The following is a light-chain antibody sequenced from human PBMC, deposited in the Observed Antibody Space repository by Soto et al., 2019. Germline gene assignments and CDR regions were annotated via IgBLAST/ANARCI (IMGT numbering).Light chain of an antibody. V-gene: IGLV2-14*01. CDR2: EVS. Sequence: QSVLTQPASVSGSPGQSITISCTGTSSDVGGYNYVSWYQQHPGKAPKVMISEVSNRPSGVAHRFSGSKSGHTASLTISGLQAEDEADYYCRSYTSRSTLVFGTGTKVTV. J-gene: IGLJ1*01. CDR3: RSYTSRSTLV. CDR1: SSDVGGYNY.